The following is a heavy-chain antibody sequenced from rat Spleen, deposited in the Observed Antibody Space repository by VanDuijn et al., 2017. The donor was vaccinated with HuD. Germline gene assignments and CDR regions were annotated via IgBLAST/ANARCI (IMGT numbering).Heavy chain of an antibody. D-gene: IGHD1-1*01. CDR3: ARERLHPDD. CDR1: GFSLTSYH. Sequence: QVQLKESGPGLVQPSQTLSLTCTVSGFSLTSYHVHWVRQPRGKGLEWMGAMWSDGEISYNSVLKSRLSISRDISKSQIFLKMSSLQTEDTATYYCARERLHPDDWGQGVMVTVSS. CDR2: MWSDGEI. V-gene: IGHV2-32*01. J-gene: IGHJ2*01.